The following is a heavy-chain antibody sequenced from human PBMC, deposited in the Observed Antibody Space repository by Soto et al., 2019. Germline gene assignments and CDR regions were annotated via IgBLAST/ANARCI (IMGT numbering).Heavy chain of an antibody. Sequence: SVKVGCKASARTLRSYANSWVRQAPGQGLEWMGGIIPIFGTANYAQKFQGRVTITADKSTSTAYMELSSLRSEDTAVYYCARRSYDISRGYDYGMGVWGPGSTVLVS. J-gene: IGHJ6*02. CDR3: ARRSYDISRGYDYGMGV. D-gene: IGHD3-9*01. CDR2: IIPIFGTA. V-gene: IGHV1-69*06. CDR1: ARTLRSYA.